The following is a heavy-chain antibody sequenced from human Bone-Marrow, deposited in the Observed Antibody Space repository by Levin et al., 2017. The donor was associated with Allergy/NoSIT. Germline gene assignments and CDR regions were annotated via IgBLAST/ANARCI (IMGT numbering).Heavy chain of an antibody. CDR1: GGTFASYP. Sequence: ASVKVSCKASGGTFASYPFSWVRQAPGQGLEWLGGITPIFGITNYAQKLQGRMTITADESTSTAYMELTTLTSDDTAVYYCARGLPRGTVCRGDPNYCEYGGQGTLVTVSS. CDR3: ARGLPRGTVCRGDPNYCEY. D-gene: IGHD1-26*01. V-gene: IGHV1-69*13. CDR2: ITPIFGIT. J-gene: IGHJ4*02.